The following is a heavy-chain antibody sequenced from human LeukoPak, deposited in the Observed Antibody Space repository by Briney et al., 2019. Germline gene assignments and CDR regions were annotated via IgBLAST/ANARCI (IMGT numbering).Heavy chain of an antibody. D-gene: IGHD6-13*01. CDR1: GDTFAGYY. J-gene: IGHJ4*02. CDR3: ANGLSSSWYDY. CDR2: INPKTGGT. V-gene: IGHV1-2*02. Sequence: GASVKVSCKASGDTFAGYYVHWVRQAPGQGLEWMGWINPKTGGTNYAQSFQGRVTLSRDTSITTAYLELSRLTSDDTAVYYCANGLSSSWYDYWGQGTLVSVSS.